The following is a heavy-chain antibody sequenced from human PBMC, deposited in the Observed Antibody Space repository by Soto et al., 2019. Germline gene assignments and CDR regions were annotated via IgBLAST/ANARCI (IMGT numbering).Heavy chain of an antibody. CDR3: ARPHPHYGSLDY. CDR1: GWSFSGYY. J-gene: IGHJ4*02. D-gene: IGHD4-17*01. V-gene: IGHV4-34*01. Sequence: XEALSVTCSVDGWSFSGYYWSWIRQPPGKGLEWIGEINHSGSTNYNPSLKSRVTISVDTSKNQFSLKLSSVTAADTAVYYCARPHPHYGSLDYWGQGTLVTVSS. CDR2: INHSGST.